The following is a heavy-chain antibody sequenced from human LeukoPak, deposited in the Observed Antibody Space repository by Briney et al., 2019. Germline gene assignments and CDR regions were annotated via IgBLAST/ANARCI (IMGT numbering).Heavy chain of an antibody. CDR1: GGSISSGSYY. V-gene: IGHV4-61*02. J-gene: IGHJ3*02. CDR3: ARGRISYDSSGYYLDAFDI. D-gene: IGHD3-22*01. Sequence: PSETLSLTCTVSGGSISSGSYYWSWIRQPAGKGLEWIGRIYTSGSTNYNPSLKSRVTISVDTSKNQFSLKLSSVTAADTAVYYCARGRISYDSSGYYLDAFDIWGQGTMVTVSS. CDR2: IYTSGST.